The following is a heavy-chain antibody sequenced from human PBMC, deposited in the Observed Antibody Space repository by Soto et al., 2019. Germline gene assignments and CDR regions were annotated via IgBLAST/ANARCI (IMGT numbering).Heavy chain of an antibody. J-gene: IGHJ4*02. CDR1: GFTFSNYW. CDR2: IKHDGSDK. V-gene: IGHV3-7*01. D-gene: IGHD1-7*01. Sequence: EVQLVESGGALVQPGGSLGLSCTASGFTFSNYWMTWVRQAPGKGLAWVANIKHDGSDKYYVDSVKGRFTISRDNAKNSLYLQMNSLRAEDTALYYCARDNPGTYFDFWGQGTPVTVSS. CDR3: ARDNPGTYFDF.